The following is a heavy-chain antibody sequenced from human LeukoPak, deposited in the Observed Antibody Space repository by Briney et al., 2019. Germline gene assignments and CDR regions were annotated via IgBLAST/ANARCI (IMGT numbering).Heavy chain of an antibody. D-gene: IGHD3-10*01. CDR2: ISAYNGNT. V-gene: IGHV1-18*01. Sequence: ASVKVPCKASGYTFTSYGISWVRQAPGQGLEWMGWISAYNGNTNYAQKLQGRVTMTTDTSTSTAYMELRSLRSDDTAVYYCARDHQGYYYGSGSYYRYWYFDLWGRGTLVTVSS. CDR3: ARDHQGYYYGSGSYYRYWYFDL. J-gene: IGHJ2*01. CDR1: GYTFTSYG.